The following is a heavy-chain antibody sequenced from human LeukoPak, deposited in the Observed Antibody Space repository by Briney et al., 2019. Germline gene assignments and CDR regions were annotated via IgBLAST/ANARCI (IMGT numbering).Heavy chain of an antibody. CDR1: GGSISSYY. J-gene: IGHJ5*02. V-gene: IGHV4-4*07. Sequence: PSETLSLTCTVSGGSISSYYWSWIRQPAGKGLQWIGRIYSSGHTNYNPSLKSRVTMSVDTSKNQFSLKVSSVTAADTAVYYCARGGIPAALVGWFDPWGQGTLVTVSS. D-gene: IGHD2-2*01. CDR2: IYSSGHT. CDR3: ARGGIPAALVGWFDP.